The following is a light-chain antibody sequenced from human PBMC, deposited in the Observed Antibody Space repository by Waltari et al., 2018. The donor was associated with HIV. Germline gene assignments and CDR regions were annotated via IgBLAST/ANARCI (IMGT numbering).Light chain of an antibody. CDR3: QQSYNVPRFT. V-gene: IGKV1-39*01. CDR2: TAA. Sequence: DIQMTQSPSSLSASVGDRVTITCRASQSITNYLNWYQQKPGKAPKLLIYTAASLQSGVPSRFTGSGSGTDVTLTISSLQPEEFATYYCQQSYNVPRFTFGPGTKVEIK. J-gene: IGKJ3*01. CDR1: QSITNY.